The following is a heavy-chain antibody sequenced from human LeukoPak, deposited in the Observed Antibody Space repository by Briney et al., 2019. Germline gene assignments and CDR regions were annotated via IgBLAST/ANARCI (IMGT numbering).Heavy chain of an antibody. D-gene: IGHD3-10*01. V-gene: IGHV4-39*07. CDR1: GGSISSSSYY. J-gene: IGHJ5*02. Sequence: SETLSLTCTVSGGSISSSSYYWGWIRQPPGKGLEWIGSIYYSGSTYYNPSLKSRVTISVDTSKNQFSLKLSSVTAADTAVYYCARVNSPKLYGTKRITMVRGVIDPINWFDPWGQGTLVTVSS. CDR2: IYYSGST. CDR3: ARVNSPKLYGTKRITMVRGVIDPINWFDP.